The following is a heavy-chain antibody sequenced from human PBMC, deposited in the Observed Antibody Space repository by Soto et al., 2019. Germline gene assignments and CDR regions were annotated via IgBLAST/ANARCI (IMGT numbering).Heavy chain of an antibody. J-gene: IGHJ6*02. Sequence: PGGSLRLSCAASGFTFSSYSMNWVRQDPGKGLEWVSSISSSSSYRYYADSVKGRFTISRDNAKNSLYLQMNSLRAEDTAVYYCSRDMKRPIIVVVITHYYYYGMDVWGQGTTVTVSS. CDR2: ISSSSSYR. V-gene: IGHV3-21*01. CDR1: GFTFSSYS. CDR3: SRDMKRPIIVVVITHYYYYGMDV. D-gene: IGHD3-22*01.